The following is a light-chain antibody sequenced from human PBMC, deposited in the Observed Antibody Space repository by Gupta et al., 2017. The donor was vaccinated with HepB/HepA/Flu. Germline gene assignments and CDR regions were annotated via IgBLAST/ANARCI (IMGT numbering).Light chain of an antibody. CDR1: QEINNH. J-gene: IGKJ1*01. CDR3: QHYNNSPLP. CDR2: DAS. V-gene: IGKV1-16*01. Sequence: DTQLTQSPSSVSASVGDRVIITCRASQEINNHLAWFQQKPGEAPKSLIYDASSLKSGVPSRFSGSASGTEFTLTISSRQPEDFGTYYCQHYNNSPLPFGQGTQVEIK.